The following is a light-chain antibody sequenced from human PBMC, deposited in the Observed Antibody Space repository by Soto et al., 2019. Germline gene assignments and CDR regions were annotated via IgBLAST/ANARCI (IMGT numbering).Light chain of an antibody. Sequence: DIQMTQSPSSVSASVGDRVTITCRASQDISSWLAWFQQKPGEAPRLLIYAATSLHSGVPSRFSGSGSGTDFTLPISSLQPEDFATYFCQQGASFPLTFGGGTKVAIK. V-gene: IGKV1-12*01. CDR1: QDISSW. J-gene: IGKJ4*01. CDR2: AAT. CDR3: QQGASFPLT.